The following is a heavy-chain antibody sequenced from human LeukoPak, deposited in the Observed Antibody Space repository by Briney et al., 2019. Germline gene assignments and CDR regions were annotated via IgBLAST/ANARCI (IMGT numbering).Heavy chain of an antibody. CDR3: ARDGAPPYYYYYYMDV. Sequence: SGASLRLSCAASGFTFSSYAMHWVRQAPGKGLEWVAVISYDGSNKYYADSVKGRFTISRDNSKNTLYLQMNSLRAEDTAVYYCARDGAPPYYYYYYMDVWGKGTTVTVSS. CDR1: GFTFSSYA. J-gene: IGHJ6*03. V-gene: IGHV3-30*01. CDR2: ISYDGSNK. D-gene: IGHD1-26*01.